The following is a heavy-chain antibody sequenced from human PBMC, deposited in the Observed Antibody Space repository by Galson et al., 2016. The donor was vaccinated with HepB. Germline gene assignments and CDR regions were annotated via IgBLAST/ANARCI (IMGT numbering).Heavy chain of an antibody. D-gene: IGHD2-2*01. J-gene: IGHJ4*02. Sequence: SLTCAVSGGSISSGNWWSWVRQPPGKGLEWIGEIYHSGTANYNPSLESRGTMSLDKSKNQISLKVTSVTAADTAVYYCARHVGVPGTRGFDYWGQGTLVTVSS. CDR2: IYHSGTA. V-gene: IGHV4-4*02. CDR1: GGSISSGNW. CDR3: ARHVGVPGTRGFDY.